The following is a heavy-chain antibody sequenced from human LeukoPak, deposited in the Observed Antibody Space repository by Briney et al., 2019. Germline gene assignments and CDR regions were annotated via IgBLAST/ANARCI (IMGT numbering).Heavy chain of an antibody. CDR2: INPNSGGT. CDR3: ARPALTLFPLSWFDP. CDR1: GYTFTGYY. D-gene: IGHD2-2*01. J-gene: IGHJ5*02. Sequence: ASVKVSCKASGYTFTGYYLHWVRQAPGQGLEWMGWINPNSGGTNYAQKFQGRVTMTRDTSISTAYMELSRLRSDDTAVYYCARPALTLFPLSWFDPWGQGTLVTVSS. V-gene: IGHV1-2*02.